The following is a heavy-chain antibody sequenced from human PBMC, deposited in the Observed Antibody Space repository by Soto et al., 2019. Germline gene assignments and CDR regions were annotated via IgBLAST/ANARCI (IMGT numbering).Heavy chain of an antibody. Sequence: ASVKVSCKASGYTFTSYGISWVRQAPGQGLEWMGWISAYNGNTNYAQKLQGRVTMTTDTSTSTAYMELRSLRSDDTAVYYCARVPRRIQLFSRGIDYWGQGTLVTVSS. J-gene: IGHJ4*02. CDR3: ARVPRRIQLFSRGIDY. CDR2: ISAYNGNT. D-gene: IGHD5-18*01. CDR1: GYTFTSYG. V-gene: IGHV1-18*01.